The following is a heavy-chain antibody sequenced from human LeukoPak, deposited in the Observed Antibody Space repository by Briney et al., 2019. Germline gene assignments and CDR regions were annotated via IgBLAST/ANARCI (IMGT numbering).Heavy chain of an antibody. J-gene: IGHJ3*02. CDR2: MNPNSGNT. CDR3: ARGPPYFYCSGGSCYSGVYAFDI. D-gene: IGHD2-15*01. V-gene: IGHV1-8*01. CDR1: GYTFTSYD. Sequence: ASVKVSCKASGYTFTSYDINWVRQATGQGLEWMGWMNPNSGNTGYAQKFQGRVTMTRNTSISTAYMELSSLRSEDTAVYYCARGPPYFYCSGGSCYSGVYAFDIWGQGTMVTVSS.